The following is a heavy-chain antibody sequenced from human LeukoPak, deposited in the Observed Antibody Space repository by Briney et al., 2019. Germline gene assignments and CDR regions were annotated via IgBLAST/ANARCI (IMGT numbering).Heavy chain of an antibody. V-gene: IGHV4-59*01. D-gene: IGHD3-9*01. CDR3: ARCDILTGDAFDI. Sequence: PSETLSLTCTVSGGSISSYYWSWIRQPPGKGLEWIGYIYYSGSTNYNPSLKSRVTISVDTSKNQFSLKLSSVTAADTAVYYCARCDILTGDAFDIWGQGTMVTVSS. CDR2: IYYSGST. CDR1: GGSISSYY. J-gene: IGHJ3*02.